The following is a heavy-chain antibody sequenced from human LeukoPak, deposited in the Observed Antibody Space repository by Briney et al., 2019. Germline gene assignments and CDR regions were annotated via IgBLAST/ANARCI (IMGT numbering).Heavy chain of an antibody. D-gene: IGHD3-10*01. CDR3: AGGGSGISNAFDI. Sequence: KPSETLSLTCSVSGGSISSYYWSWIRQPPGKGLEWIGYLYYSGSTNSNPSLKSRVTMSVDTSKNQFSLKLRSVTAADTAVYYCAGGGSGISNAFDIWGQGTMVTVSS. CDR1: GGSISSYY. V-gene: IGHV4-59*01. CDR2: LYYSGST. J-gene: IGHJ3*02.